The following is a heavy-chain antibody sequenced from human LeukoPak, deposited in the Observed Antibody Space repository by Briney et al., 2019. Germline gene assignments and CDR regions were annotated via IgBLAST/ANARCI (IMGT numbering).Heavy chain of an antibody. D-gene: IGHD6-13*01. CDR2: IIPIFGTA. CDR3: ARHLAAAGRRYYYYYMDV. J-gene: IGHJ6*03. V-gene: IGHV1-69*13. Sequence: ASVKVSCKASGGTFSSYAISWVRQAPGQGLEGMGGIIPIFGTANYAQKFQGRVTITADESTSAAYMELSSLRSEDTAVYYCARHLAAAGRRYYYYYMDVWGKGTTVTISS. CDR1: GGTFSSYA.